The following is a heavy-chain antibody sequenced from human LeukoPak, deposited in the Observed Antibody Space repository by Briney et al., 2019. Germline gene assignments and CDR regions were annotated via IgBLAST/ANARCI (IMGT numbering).Heavy chain of an antibody. J-gene: IGHJ4*02. Sequence: GGSLRLSCAASGFTFSNYAMHWVRQAPGKGLEWVAVISCGGYIKIHADCVKGRFTISRENFTNTRFLKMHTLTAQDTGVCHCARDLVAGSPDYFDYWGRGTLVAVSS. CDR3: ARDLVAGSPDYFDY. V-gene: IGHV3-30*01. CDR1: GFTFSNYA. CDR2: ISCGGYIK. D-gene: IGHD6-19*01.